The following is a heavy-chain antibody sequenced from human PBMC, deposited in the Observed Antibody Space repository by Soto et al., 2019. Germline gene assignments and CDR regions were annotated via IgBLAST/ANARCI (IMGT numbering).Heavy chain of an antibody. D-gene: IGHD3-3*01. Sequence: GGSLRLSCAASGFTFSDYYMSWIRQAPGKGLEWVSYISSSGSTIYYADSVKGRFTISRDNAKNSLYLQMNSLRAEDTAVYYCARGMDYDFWSGYYMDVWGKGTTVTVSS. CDR2: ISSSGSTI. CDR1: GFTFSDYY. J-gene: IGHJ6*04. V-gene: IGHV3-11*01. CDR3: ARGMDYDFWSGYYMDV.